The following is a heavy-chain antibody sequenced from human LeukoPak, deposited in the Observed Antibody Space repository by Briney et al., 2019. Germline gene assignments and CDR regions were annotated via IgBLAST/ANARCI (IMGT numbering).Heavy chain of an antibody. J-gene: IGHJ6*02. CDR2: ISTYTGNT. V-gene: IGHV1-18*01. Sequence: ASVKVSCKTSGYTFSNYAISWVRQAPGQGLEWMGWISTYTGNTKYAQEFQGRVTMTTETSTSTAFMELRSLESDDTAVYYCARDYGSGTYSLYYYGLDVWGQGTTVTVSS. D-gene: IGHD3-10*01. CDR3: ARDYGSGTYSLYYYGLDV. CDR1: GYTFSNYA.